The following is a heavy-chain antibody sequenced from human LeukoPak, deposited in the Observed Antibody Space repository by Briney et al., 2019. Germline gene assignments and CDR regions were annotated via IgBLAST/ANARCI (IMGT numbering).Heavy chain of an antibody. J-gene: IGHJ4*02. Sequence: GGSLRLSCAASGFTFSTYAMSWVRQAPGKGLEWVSAISPSGGSTYFADSVKGRLTISRDNAKNSLYLQMNSLRAEDTAIYYCTRVGYIDEGIDYWGQGTLVTVSS. CDR2: ISPSGGST. CDR1: GFTFSTYA. D-gene: IGHD5-24*01. CDR3: TRVGYIDEGIDY. V-gene: IGHV3-23*01.